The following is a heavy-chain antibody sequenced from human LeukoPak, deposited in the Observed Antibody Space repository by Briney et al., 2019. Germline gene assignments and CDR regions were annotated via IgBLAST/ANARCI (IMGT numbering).Heavy chain of an antibody. CDR2: ISTSGRT. V-gene: IGHV4-4*07. Sequence: SETLSLTCTVSGGFLTTYYWRWIRQPAGKGLEWIGRISTSGRTNYNPSLKSRLTMSADTSKNQFSLILNSVTAAATAVYYCAVGRPRNATRLDDGYDFWGQGTMVTVSS. CDR3: AVGRPRNATRLDDGYDF. J-gene: IGHJ3*01. CDR1: GGFLTTYY. D-gene: IGHD1-1*01.